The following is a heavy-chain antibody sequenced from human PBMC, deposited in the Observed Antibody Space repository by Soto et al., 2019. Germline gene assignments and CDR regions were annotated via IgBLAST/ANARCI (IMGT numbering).Heavy chain of an antibody. CDR2: IYPGDSDT. J-gene: IGHJ6*02. V-gene: IGHV5-51*01. D-gene: IGHD2-2*01. Sequence: GESLKISCKGSGYSFTSYWIGWVRQMPGKGLEWMGIIYPGDSDTRYRPSFQGQVTISADKSISTAYLQWSSLKASDTAMYYCARLMGYCSSTSCPYYYYYGMDVWGQGTMVTVSS. CDR1: GYSFTSYW. CDR3: ARLMGYCSSTSCPYYYYYGMDV.